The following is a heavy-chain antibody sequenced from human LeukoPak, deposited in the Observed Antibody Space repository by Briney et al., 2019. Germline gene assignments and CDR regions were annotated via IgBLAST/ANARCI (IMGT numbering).Heavy chain of an antibody. CDR1: GYTYTSYY. CDR3: AGGGWLQI. V-gene: IGHV1-46*01. J-gene: IGHJ4*02. Sequence: ASVNVSCTPFGYTYTSYYMHWVRQAPGHRLEWMGIINPSGGSTSYAQKFQGRVTMTRNTSTSTVYMEPSSPRSEYTAVYYGAGGGWLQIWGQGTLVTVSS. D-gene: IGHD5-24*01. CDR2: INPSGGST.